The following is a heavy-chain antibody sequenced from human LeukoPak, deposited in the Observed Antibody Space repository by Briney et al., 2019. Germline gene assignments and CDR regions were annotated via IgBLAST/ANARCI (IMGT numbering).Heavy chain of an antibody. Sequence: GESLKISCKGSGYSFTSNWIGWVRQMPGKGLEWMGIIYPGDSDTRYSPSFQGQVTISADKSISTAYLQWSSLKASDTAMYYCARLAIDYYDSSGYLTPWGQGTLVTVSS. V-gene: IGHV5-51*01. CDR3: ARLAIDYYDSSGYLTP. D-gene: IGHD3-22*01. J-gene: IGHJ5*02. CDR1: GYSFTSNW. CDR2: IYPGDSDT.